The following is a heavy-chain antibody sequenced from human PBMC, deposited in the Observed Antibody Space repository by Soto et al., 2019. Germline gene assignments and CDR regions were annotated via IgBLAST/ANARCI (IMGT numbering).Heavy chain of an antibody. Sequence: ASVKVSCKASGYTFTSYDINWVRQATGQGLEWMGWMNPNSGNTGYAQKFQGRVTMTRNTSISTAYMELSSLRAEETAVYYCARGRRYDSSGYYTDDYWGQGTLVTVSS. D-gene: IGHD3-22*01. CDR3: ARGRRYDSSGYYTDDY. J-gene: IGHJ4*02. CDR2: MNPNSGNT. CDR1: GYTFTSYD. V-gene: IGHV1-8*01.